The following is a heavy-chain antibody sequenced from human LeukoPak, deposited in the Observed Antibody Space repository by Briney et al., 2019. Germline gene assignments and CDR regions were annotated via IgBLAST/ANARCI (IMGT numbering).Heavy chain of an antibody. V-gene: IGHV3-66*02. CDR2: IYSGGST. D-gene: IGHD3-22*01. Sequence: GGSLRLSCAASGFTVSSNYMSWVRQAPGKGLEWVSVIYSGGSTYYADSVKGRFTISRDNSKNTLYLQINSLRAEDTAVYYCARERGKFYDSSGYARGRSWFDPWGQGTLVTVSS. CDR3: ARERGKFYDSSGYARGRSWFDP. CDR1: GFTVSSNY. J-gene: IGHJ5*02.